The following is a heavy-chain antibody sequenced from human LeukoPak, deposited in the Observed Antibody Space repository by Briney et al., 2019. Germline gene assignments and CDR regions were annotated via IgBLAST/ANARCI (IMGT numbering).Heavy chain of an antibody. V-gene: IGHV3-53*01. Sequence: SGGSLRLSCAPSGFTVSSNCMSWVRQAPGKGLEWVSVIYSGGRTLYADSVKGRFTISRANSMNTLDLQMNSLRVEDTAMYYCARDGLRLGELGGAFDVWGQGTMVTVSS. CDR1: GFTVSSNC. D-gene: IGHD3-16*01. J-gene: IGHJ3*01. CDR3: ARDGLRLGELGGAFDV. CDR2: IYSGGRT.